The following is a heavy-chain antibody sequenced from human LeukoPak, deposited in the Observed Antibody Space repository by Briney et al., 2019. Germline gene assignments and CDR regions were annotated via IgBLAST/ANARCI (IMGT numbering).Heavy chain of an antibody. V-gene: IGHV4-39*07. J-gene: IGHJ2*01. CDR2: IYDSGST. CDR1: GGSISSSSYY. CDR3: ARDTISWYFDL. D-gene: IGHD2-2*01. Sequence: SETLSLTCTVSGGSISSSSYYWGWIRQRPGKGLEGIGSIYDSGSTYYNPSLKSRVTISVDTSNTQFSLKLSSVTAADTAVYYCARDTISWYFDLWGRGTLVTVSS.